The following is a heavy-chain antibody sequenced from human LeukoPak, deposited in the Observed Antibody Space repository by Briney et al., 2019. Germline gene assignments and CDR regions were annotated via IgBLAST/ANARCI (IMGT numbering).Heavy chain of an antibody. CDR1: GFTFSSYA. D-gene: IGHD2-2*01. V-gene: IGHV3-64*01. CDR2: ISSNGGST. Sequence: GGSLRLSCAASGFTFSSYAMHWVRQAPGKGLEYASAISSNGGSTYYANSVKGRFTISRDNSKNTLYLQMGSLRAEDMAVYYCARALYCSSTSCYGRLDYWGQGTLVTVSS. CDR3: ARALYCSSTSCYGRLDY. J-gene: IGHJ4*02.